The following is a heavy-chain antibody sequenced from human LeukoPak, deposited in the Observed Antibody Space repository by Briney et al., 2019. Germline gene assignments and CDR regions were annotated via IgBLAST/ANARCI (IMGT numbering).Heavy chain of an antibody. J-gene: IGHJ4*02. D-gene: IGHD3-22*01. V-gene: IGHV3-23*01. CDR3: ARVVVIYFDY. CDR2: ISGSGGST. Sequence: GGSLRLSCAASGFTFSRNAMNWVRQAPGKGLEWVSAISGSGGSTYYADSVKGRFTISRDNSKNTLYLQMNSLRAEDTAVYYCARVVVIYFDYWGQGTLVTVSS. CDR1: GFTFSRNA.